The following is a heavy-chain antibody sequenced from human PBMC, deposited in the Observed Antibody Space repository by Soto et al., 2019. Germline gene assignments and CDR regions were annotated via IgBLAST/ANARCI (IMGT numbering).Heavy chain of an antibody. D-gene: IGHD3-3*01. J-gene: IGHJ4*02. CDR2: ISGSGGGA. V-gene: IGHV3-23*01. Sequence: PGGSLRLSCAASGLTFSGLSFDSYAMSWVRQAPGKGLEWVAAISGSGGGAYYADSVKGRFTISRDNSKNTLYLQMNSLRAEDTAAYYCAKNPSAGRITIFGVVISWYYFDYWGQGTLVTVSS. CDR1: GLTFSGLSFDSYA. CDR3: AKNPSAGRITIFGVVISWYYFDY.